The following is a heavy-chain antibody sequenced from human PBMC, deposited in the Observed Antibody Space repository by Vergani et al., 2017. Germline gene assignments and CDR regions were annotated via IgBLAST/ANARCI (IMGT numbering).Heavy chain of an antibody. J-gene: IGHJ4*02. CDR1: GFTFSSYG. Sequence: QVQLVESGGGVVQPGRSLRLSCAASGFTFSSYGMHWVRPAPGKGLEWVADISYDGSNKYYADSVRGRFTISRSNSKNTLYLQMNSLRAEDTAVYYCAKDHCRSSCRDFDYWGQGTLVTVSS. D-gene: IGHD6-13*01. CDR2: ISYDGSNK. CDR3: AKDHCRSSCRDFDY. V-gene: IGHV3-30*18.